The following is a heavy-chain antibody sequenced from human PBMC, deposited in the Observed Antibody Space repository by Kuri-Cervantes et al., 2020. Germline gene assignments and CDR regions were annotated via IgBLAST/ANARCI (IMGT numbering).Heavy chain of an antibody. Sequence: GSLRLSCAVYGGSFSGYYWSWIRQPPGKGLEWIGEINHSGSTNYNPSLKSRVTISVDTSKNQFSLKLCSVTAADTAVYYCARELPAADYWGQGTLVTVSS. D-gene: IGHD2-2*01. CDR2: INHSGST. J-gene: IGHJ4*02. CDR3: ARELPAADY. V-gene: IGHV4-34*01. CDR1: GGSFSGYY.